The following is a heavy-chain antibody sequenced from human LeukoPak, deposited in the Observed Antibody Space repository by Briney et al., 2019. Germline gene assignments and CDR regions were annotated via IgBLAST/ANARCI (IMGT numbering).Heavy chain of an antibody. J-gene: IGHJ3*02. CDR3: AREDHDLLTGYYGDAFDI. CDR2: IKHDGSER. CDR1: GFTFSTYW. Sequence: GGSLRLSCAASGFTFSTYWMSWVRQAPGKGLEWVANIKHDGSERDYVDSVKGRFTISRDNAKNSLSLHMNSLRAEDTAVYYCAREDHDLLTGYYGDAFDIWGQGTMVTVSS. V-gene: IGHV3-7*01. D-gene: IGHD3-9*01.